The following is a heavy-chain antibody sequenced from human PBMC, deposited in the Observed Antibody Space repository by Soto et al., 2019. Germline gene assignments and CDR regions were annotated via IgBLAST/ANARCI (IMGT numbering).Heavy chain of an antibody. CDR1: GLSLSGSA. Sequence: SLKVACKSSGLSLSGSAVQWVRQARGQRLEWIGWIVVGSGNTNFAQKFQERVTITRDMSTSTAYMELISLRSEDTAVYYCAAGGGPSVYYRMDVWGQGTTVTVSS. D-gene: IGHD2-15*01. V-gene: IGHV1-58*01. CDR2: IVVGSGNT. J-gene: IGHJ6*02. CDR3: AAGGGPSVYYRMDV.